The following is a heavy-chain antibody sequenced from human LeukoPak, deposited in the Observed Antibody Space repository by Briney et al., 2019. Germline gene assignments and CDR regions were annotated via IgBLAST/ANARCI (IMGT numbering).Heavy chain of an antibody. V-gene: IGHV1-69*04. Sequence: GSSVKVSCKASGGTFSSYAISWVRQAPGQGLEWMGRIIPTLGIANYAQKFQGRVTITADKATSTAYMELSSLRSEDTAVYYCASDTYYYDSSGYYYPGEAFDIWGQGTMVTVSS. CDR2: IIPTLGIA. J-gene: IGHJ3*02. CDR3: ASDTYYYDSSGYYYPGEAFDI. D-gene: IGHD3-22*01. CDR1: GGTFSSYA.